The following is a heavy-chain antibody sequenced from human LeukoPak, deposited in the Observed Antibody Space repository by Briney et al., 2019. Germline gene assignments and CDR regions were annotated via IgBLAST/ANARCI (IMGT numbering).Heavy chain of an antibody. CDR1: GFTFSYHS. CDR2: ISRSGDTI. J-gene: IGHJ2*01. D-gene: IGHD3-22*01. V-gene: IGHV3-48*02. CDR3: ARLLKYYYDSSGYGEDWYFDL. Sequence: GGSLRLSCAAYGFTFSYHSMNWVRQAPGKGLEWISYISRSGDTIYYADSVKGRFTISRDNANNSLYLQMNSLRDEDTAVYFCARLLKYYYDSSGYGEDWYFDLWGRGTLVTVSS.